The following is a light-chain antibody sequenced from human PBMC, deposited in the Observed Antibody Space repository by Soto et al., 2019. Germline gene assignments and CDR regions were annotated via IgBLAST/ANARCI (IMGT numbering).Light chain of an antibody. J-gene: IGKJ2*01. CDR3: QKYNDYSPYI. CDR2: KAS. Sequence: DIQMTQSPSTLSASVGDRVTITCRASQSISTWLAGYQQKPGKAPKLLIYKASSLESGVPSRFSGSGSGTEFTLTISSLQPDDFATYYCQKYNDYSPYIFGQGTKLEIK. V-gene: IGKV1-5*03. CDR1: QSISTW.